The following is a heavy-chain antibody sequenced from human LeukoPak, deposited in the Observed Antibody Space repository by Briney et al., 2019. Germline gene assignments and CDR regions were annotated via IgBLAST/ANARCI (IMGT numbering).Heavy chain of an antibody. J-gene: IGHJ4*02. CDR1: GGSINSYY. CDR2: IYYSGST. Sequence: SETLSLTCTVSGGSINSYYWSWIRQPPGKGLEWIGYIYYSGSTNYNPSLKSRVTISVDTSKNQFSLKLSSVTAADTAVYYCARDVFFDCSSTSCYEDYWGQGTLVTVSS. V-gene: IGHV4-59*12. CDR3: ARDVFFDCSSTSCYEDY. D-gene: IGHD2-2*01.